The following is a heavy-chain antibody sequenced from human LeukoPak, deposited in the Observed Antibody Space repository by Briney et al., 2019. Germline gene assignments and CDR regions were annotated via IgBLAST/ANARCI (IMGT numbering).Heavy chain of an antibody. Sequence: SETLSLTCTVSGGSISSYYWSWIRQPAGKGLEWIGRIYTSGSTNYNPSLKSRVTMSVDTSKNQFSLKLSSVTAADTAVYYRASSRRGYGQYNWFDPWGQGTLVTVSS. CDR3: ASSRRGYGQYNWFDP. CDR1: GGSISSYY. J-gene: IGHJ5*02. CDR2: IYTSGST. V-gene: IGHV4-4*07. D-gene: IGHD5-12*01.